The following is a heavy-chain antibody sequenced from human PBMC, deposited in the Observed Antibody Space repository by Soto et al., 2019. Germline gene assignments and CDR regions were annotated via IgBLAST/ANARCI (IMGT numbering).Heavy chain of an antibody. Sequence: SETQSLTCTVSGGSISSSSYYWGWIRQPPGKGLEWIGSIYYSGSTYYNPSLKSRVTISVDTSKNQFSLKLSSVTAADTAVYYCVGWLVRGVHFDYWGQGTLVTVSS. CDR2: IYYSGST. V-gene: IGHV4-39*01. CDR3: VGWLVRGVHFDY. CDR1: GGSISSSSYY. D-gene: IGHD6-19*01. J-gene: IGHJ4*02.